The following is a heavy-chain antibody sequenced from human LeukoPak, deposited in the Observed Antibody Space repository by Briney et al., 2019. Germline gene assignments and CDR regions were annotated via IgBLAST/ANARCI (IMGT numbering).Heavy chain of an antibody. CDR3: ARSTYYYDSSEGF. CDR1: GFTFSTYS. CDR2: IGTNGSTL. J-gene: IGHJ4*02. D-gene: IGHD3-22*01. Sequence: GGSLRLSCAASGFTFSTYSMTWVRQAPGKGPEWVSYIGTNGSTLYYADSVKGRFTISRDNTKNSLYLQMNSLRAEDTAAYFCARSTYYYDSSEGFWGQGTLVTVSS. V-gene: IGHV3-48*04.